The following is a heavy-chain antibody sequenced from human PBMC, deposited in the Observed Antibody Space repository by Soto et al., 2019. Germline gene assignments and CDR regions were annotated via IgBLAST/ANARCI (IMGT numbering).Heavy chain of an antibody. CDR3: ARAPAPGGAAAD. J-gene: IGHJ4*02. CDR2: ISTSSTYT. V-gene: IGHV3-11*06. CDR1: GFTFSDYY. D-gene: IGHD6-13*01. Sequence: QVQVVESGGGLVKPGGSLRLSCAASGFTFSDYYMNWIRQAPGKGLEWVSYISTSSTYTKYADSVKGRFTISRDDAKNSLYLQKNSLRVEDTAVYYCARAPAPGGAAADWGQGTLVTVSS.